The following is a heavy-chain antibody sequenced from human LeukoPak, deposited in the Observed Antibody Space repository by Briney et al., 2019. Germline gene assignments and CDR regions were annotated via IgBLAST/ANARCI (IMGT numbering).Heavy chain of an antibody. V-gene: IGHV1-46*01. Sequence: ASVKVSCKASGGTFSSYAISWMRQAPGQGLEWMGIINPSGGSTSYAQKFQGRVTMTRDTSTSTVYMELSSLRSEDTAVYYCARDNDSSGYSKYHFDYWGQGTLVTVSS. CDR2: INPSGGST. CDR1: GGTFSSYA. D-gene: IGHD3-22*01. CDR3: ARDNDSSGYSKYHFDY. J-gene: IGHJ4*02.